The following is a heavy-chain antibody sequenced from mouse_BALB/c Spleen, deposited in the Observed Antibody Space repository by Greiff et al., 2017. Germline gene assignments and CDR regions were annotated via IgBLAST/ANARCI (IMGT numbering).Heavy chain of an antibody. D-gene: IGHD2-3*01. CDR3: ARDDGYYQYYYAMDY. V-gene: IGHV5-6-3*01. Sequence: EVKLMESGGGLVQPGGSLKLSCAASGFTFSSYGMSWVRQTPDKRLELVATINSNGGSTYYPDSVKGRFTISSDNAKNTLYLQMSSLKSEDTAMYYCARDDGYYQYYYAMDYWGQGTSVTVSS. CDR2: INSNGGST. J-gene: IGHJ4*01. CDR1: GFTFSSYG.